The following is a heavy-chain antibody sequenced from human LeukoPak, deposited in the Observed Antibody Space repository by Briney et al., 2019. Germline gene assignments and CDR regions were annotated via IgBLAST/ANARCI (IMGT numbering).Heavy chain of an antibody. CDR3: ARGYMRYDYVWGTNRFDY. CDR1: GYTFTGYY. V-gene: IGHV1-2*02. Sequence: ASVKVSCKASGYTFTGYYMHWVRQAPGQGLEWMGGINPNTGGTNYAQEFQDRVTMTRDTSISTAYMELSRLRSDDTAVYYCARGYMRYDYVWGTNRFDYWGQGTLVTVSS. D-gene: IGHD3-16*02. CDR2: INPNTGGT. J-gene: IGHJ4*02.